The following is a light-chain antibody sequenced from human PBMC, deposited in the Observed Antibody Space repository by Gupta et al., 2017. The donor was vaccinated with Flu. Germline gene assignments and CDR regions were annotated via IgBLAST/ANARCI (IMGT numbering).Light chain of an antibody. CDR3: MQDLVSWT. CDR2: LGS. Sequence: DIVMTQSPLSLPVTPGEPASISCRSSQSLLHSNGYTYLDWYLQKPGQSPQLLIYLGSNRASGVPDRFSGSGSGTDFTLKSSRVEAEDVGVYYCMQDLVSWTFGQGTKVEIK. CDR1: QSLLHSNGYTY. J-gene: IGKJ1*01. V-gene: IGKV2-28*01.